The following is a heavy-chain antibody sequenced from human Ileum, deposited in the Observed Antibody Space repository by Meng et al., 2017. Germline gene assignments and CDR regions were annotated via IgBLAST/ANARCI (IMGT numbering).Heavy chain of an antibody. CDR1: GGSGSSANSY. D-gene: IGHD6-19*01. Sequence: QVRRQEYGPGLVGPSDTLSLTCTVSGGSGSSANSYWSWSRQTTGKGLGWIGYGYNTGNTNSNPSLRSRLTMSVDTSNSPFSLKLTSVTAADTAVYYCARGGGGGWPNWFDPWGQGTLVTVSS. CDR3: ARGGGGGWPNWFDP. CDR2: GYNTGNT. J-gene: IGHJ5*02. V-gene: IGHV4-61*10.